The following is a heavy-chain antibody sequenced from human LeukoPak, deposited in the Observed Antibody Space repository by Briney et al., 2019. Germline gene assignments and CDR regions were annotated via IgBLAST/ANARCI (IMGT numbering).Heavy chain of an antibody. CDR1: GGTFSSYA. V-gene: IGHV1-69*05. D-gene: IGHD2-21*01. CDR3: ASPRMRSIRGGPFDY. J-gene: IGHJ4*02. Sequence: SVKVSCKASGGTFSSYAISWVRQAPGQGLEWMGRIIPIFGTANYAQKFQGRVTITTDESTSTAYMELSSLRSEDTAVYYCASPRMRSIRGGPFDYWGQGTLVTVSS. CDR2: IIPIFGTA.